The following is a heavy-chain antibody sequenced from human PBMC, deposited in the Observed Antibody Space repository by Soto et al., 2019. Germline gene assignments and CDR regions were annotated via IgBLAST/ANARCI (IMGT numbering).Heavy chain of an antibody. D-gene: IGHD6-19*01. CDR3: VRGPGVKKTVTVASYYFDY. CDR2: ISGSGDTT. CDR1: GFTFNNYA. J-gene: IGHJ4*02. V-gene: IGHV3-23*01. Sequence: GGSLRLSCAASGFTFNNYAMGWVRQAPGKGLEWVSAISGSGDTTYYADSVKGRFTISRENSKNTLYVQMNSLRAEDTAVFYCVRGPGVKKTVTVASYYFDYWGQGTLVTVSS.